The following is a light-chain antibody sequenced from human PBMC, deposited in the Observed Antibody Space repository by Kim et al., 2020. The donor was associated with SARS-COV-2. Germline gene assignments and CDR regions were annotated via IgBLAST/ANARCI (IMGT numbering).Light chain of an antibody. CDR1: SSNIGNNY. CDR3: GTWDSSLSAVV. Sequence: GQKATIACSGSSSNIGNNYVSWYQQLPGTAPKLLLYDNNKRPSGIPDRFSGSKSGTSATLGITGLQTGDEADYYCGTWDSSLSAVVFGGGTQLTV. CDR2: DNN. V-gene: IGLV1-51*01. J-gene: IGLJ2*01.